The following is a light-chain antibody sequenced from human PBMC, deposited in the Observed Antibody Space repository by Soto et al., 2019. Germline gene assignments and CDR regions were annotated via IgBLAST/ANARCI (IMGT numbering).Light chain of an antibody. CDR1: QSVGSS. J-gene: IGKJ4*01. CDR3: QQYGLSPFI. Sequence: EIVLTQSPDTLSLSPGNRATLSCRASQSVGSSLAWYQQRAGQAPRLLIYGGSIRSTGTPDRFSGSGSGTDFTLTVSRLEPEDFAVYHCQQYGLSPFIFGGGTKVEIK. CDR2: GGS. V-gene: IGKV3-20*01.